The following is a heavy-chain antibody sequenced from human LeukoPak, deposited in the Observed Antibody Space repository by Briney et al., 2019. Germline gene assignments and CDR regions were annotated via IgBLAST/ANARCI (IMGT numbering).Heavy chain of an antibody. V-gene: IGHV4-59*12. CDR2: IFYSGST. Sequence: GSLRLSCAASGFTFSSYGMSWIRQPPGKGLEWIGYIFYSGSTNYNPSLKSRVTISVDTSKNQFSLKLSSVTAADTAVYYCARDKGGSGSYRVDYWGQGTLVTVSS. D-gene: IGHD3-10*01. J-gene: IGHJ4*02. CDR1: GFTFSSYG. CDR3: ARDKGGSGSYRVDY.